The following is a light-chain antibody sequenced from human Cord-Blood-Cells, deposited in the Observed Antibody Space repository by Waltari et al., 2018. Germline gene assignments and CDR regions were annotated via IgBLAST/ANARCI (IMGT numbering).Light chain of an antibody. CDR1: RTRPYY. Sequence: SELTPAPAVSVALGQLVRNTCQGARTRPYYASWYQEKPGHAPAPVIYGKNNRPSGIPDRFSGSSSGNTASLTITGAQAEDEADYYCNSRDSSGNHWVFGGGTKLTVL. V-gene: IGLV3-19*01. CDR2: GKN. J-gene: IGLJ3*02. CDR3: NSRDSSGNHWV.